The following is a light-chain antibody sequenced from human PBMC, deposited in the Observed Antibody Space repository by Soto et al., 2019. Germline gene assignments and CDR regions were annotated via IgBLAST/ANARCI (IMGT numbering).Light chain of an antibody. CDR2: DAS. Sequence: EIVMMPSAATLIVSTGERATLSCWASQSVSSNLAWYQQKPGQAPRLLIFDASTRATGIPARFSGSGSGTEFTLTISSLQSEDFAVYYCQQYDNWPTITFGQGTRLEIK. V-gene: IGKV3-15*01. CDR1: QSVSSN. CDR3: QQYDNWPTIT. J-gene: IGKJ5*01.